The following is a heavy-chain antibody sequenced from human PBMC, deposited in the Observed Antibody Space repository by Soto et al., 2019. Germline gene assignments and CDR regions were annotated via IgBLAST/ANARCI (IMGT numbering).Heavy chain of an antibody. D-gene: IGHD5-12*01. CDR1: RYSFTSYG. CDR3: ARDGLGDIYSRYDSGP. CDR2: ISAYNGNT. Sequence: EKVPRMASRYSFTSYGISRGRHAPGQGLEGMGWISAYNGNTNYAQKLQDRVTMTTDRSTRKAYMQLTGLRSDDTAVHYLARDGLGDIYSRYDSGPWGQGTRVTSPQ. V-gene: IGHV1-18*04. J-gene: IGHJ5*02.